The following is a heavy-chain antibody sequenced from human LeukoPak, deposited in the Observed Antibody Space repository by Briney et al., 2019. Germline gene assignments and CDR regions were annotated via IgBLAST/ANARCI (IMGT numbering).Heavy chain of an antibody. J-gene: IGHJ6*03. V-gene: IGHV3-7*01. Sequence: GGSLRLSCAASGFSFSSLWMSWVRQAPGRGPEWVANINQDGGTTYYVASVKGRFTISRDNAKNSLSLQMSSLRAEDTAVYYCTKDRQGPNQYHMDVWGKGTTVTVSS. CDR3: TKDRQGPNQYHMDV. CDR2: INQDGGTT. CDR1: GFSFSSLW.